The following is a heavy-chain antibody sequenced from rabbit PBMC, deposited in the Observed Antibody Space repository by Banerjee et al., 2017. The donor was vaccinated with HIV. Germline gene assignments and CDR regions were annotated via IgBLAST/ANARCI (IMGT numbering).Heavy chain of an antibody. CDR2: IYAGSSGST. J-gene: IGHJ4*01. D-gene: IGHD7-1*01. V-gene: IGHV1S40*01. CDR3: ARGAYAGYSGVDYFDL. CDR1: GFSFSSSYW. Sequence: QSLEESGGDLVKPGASLTLTCTASGFSFSSSYWICWVRQAPGKGLEWIACIYAGSSGSTYYASWATGRFTISKASSTTVTLQMTSLTAADTATYFCARGAYAGYSGVDYFDLWGQGTLVTVS.